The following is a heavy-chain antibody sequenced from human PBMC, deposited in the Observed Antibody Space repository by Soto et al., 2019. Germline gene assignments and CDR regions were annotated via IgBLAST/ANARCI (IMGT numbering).Heavy chain of an antibody. V-gene: IGHV3-23*01. CDR3: ANDIAISPAWYGMDV. CDR1: GVTVSSYA. J-gene: IGHJ6*02. Sequence: EVQLLESGGGLLQPGGSLRLSCAVSGVTVSSYAMNWVRQAPGKGLEWVSTRSSSAGRTYYADSVKGRFTISRDNSKSTLYLQMTGLRPENTAVYDCANDIAISPAWYGMDVWGQGTTVTVSS. D-gene: IGHD2-2*02. CDR2: RSSSAGRT.